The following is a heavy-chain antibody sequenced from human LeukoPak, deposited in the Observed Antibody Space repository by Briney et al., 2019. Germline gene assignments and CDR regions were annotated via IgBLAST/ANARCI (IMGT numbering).Heavy chain of an antibody. V-gene: IGHV3-21*01. CDR3: ARDGYSSGWSGDNWFDP. J-gene: IGHJ5*02. CDR2: ISSSSSYI. CDR1: GFTFSSYS. D-gene: IGHD6-19*01. Sequence: GGSLRLSCAASGFTFSSYSMNWVRQAPGKGLEWVSSISSSSSYIYYADSVKGRFTTSRDNAKNSLYLQMNSLRAEDTAVYYCARDGYSSGWSGDNWFDPWGQGTLVTVSS.